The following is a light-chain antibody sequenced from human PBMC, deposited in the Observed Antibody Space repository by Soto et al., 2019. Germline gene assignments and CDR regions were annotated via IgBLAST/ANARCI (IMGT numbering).Light chain of an antibody. CDR1: SGHSSYA. CDR2: ANSDGQH. CDR3: QTWGTGIHVL. V-gene: IGLV4-69*01. J-gene: IGLJ2*01. Sequence: QLVLTQSPSASASLGASVKLTCTLSSGHSSYAIAWHQQQPEKGPRYLMKANSDGQHSKGDGIPDRFSGSSSGAERYLTISSLQSEDEADYYCQTWGTGIHVLFGGGTKLTVL.